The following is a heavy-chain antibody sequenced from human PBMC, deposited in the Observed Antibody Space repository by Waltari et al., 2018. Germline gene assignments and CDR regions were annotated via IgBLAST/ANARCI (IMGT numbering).Heavy chain of an antibody. J-gene: IGHJ5*02. CDR3: ATHDPLDH. V-gene: IGHV3-73*01. Sequence: EVQLVESGGGFVQPGGSLKLSCVGSDFFFSDSSIHWARQSSGKGLEWVGRIRTKPNSYATAYGASVKGRFTISRDDSRNTAYLLMSGLKTEDTAVYYCATHDPLDHWGQGTLVTVSS. CDR2: IRTKPNSYAT. CDR1: DFFFSDSS.